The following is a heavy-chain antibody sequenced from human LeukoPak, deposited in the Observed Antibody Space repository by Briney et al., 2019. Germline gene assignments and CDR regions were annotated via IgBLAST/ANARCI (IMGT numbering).Heavy chain of an antibody. CDR2: IYYSGST. CDR1: GGSISSYY. Sequence: PSETLSPTCTVSGGSISSYYWSWIRQPPGKGLEWIGYIYYSGSTNYHPSLKSRVTISVDTSKNQFSLKLSSVTAADTAVYYCARGARYCSGGSCYSPLNYWGQGTLVTVSS. CDR3: ARGARYCSGGSCYSPLNY. J-gene: IGHJ4*02. D-gene: IGHD2-15*01. V-gene: IGHV4-59*01.